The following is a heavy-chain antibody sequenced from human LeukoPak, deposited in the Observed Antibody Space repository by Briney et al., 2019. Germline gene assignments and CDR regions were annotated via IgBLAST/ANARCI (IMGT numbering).Heavy chain of an antibody. D-gene: IGHD3-10*01. V-gene: IGHV3-48*03. CDR2: ITSSGTTI. CDR3: ATLWFGEPSFDP. CDR1: GFTFSNYE. J-gene: IGHJ5*02. Sequence: GGSLRLSCAASGFTFSNYEMNWVRQAPGKGLEWLSYITSSGTTIYYADSVKGRFTISRDNAKNSLYLQMNSLRAEDTAVYYCATLWFGEPSFDPWGQGTLVTVTS.